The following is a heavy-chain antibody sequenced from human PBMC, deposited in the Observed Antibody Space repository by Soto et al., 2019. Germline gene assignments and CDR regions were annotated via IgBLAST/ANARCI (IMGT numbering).Heavy chain of an antibody. CDR1: GGSISSGGYY. CDR3: ARSTPKNFPQKDPDIVVVPAAMPVNWFDP. CDR2: IYYSGST. Sequence: QVQLQESGPGLVKPSQTLSLTCTVSGGSISSGGYYWSWIRQHPGKGLEWIGYIYYSGSTYYNPSLKSRVTISVDTSKNQFSLKLSSVTAADTAVYYCARSTPKNFPQKDPDIVVVPAAMPVNWFDPWGQGTLVTVSS. D-gene: IGHD2-2*01. V-gene: IGHV4-31*03. J-gene: IGHJ5*02.